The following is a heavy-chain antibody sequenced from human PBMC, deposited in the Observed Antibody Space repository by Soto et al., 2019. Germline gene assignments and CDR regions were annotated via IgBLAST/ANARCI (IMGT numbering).Heavy chain of an antibody. V-gene: IGHV3-53*04. CDR1: GFTVSSNY. CDR3: ARDLTGTTWGMDV. J-gene: IGHJ6*02. D-gene: IGHD1-7*01. Sequence: GGSLRLSCAASGFTVSSNYMSWVRQAPGKGLEWVSVIYSGGSTYYANSVKGRFTISRHNSKNTLYLQMNSLRAEDTAVYYCARDLTGTTWGMDVWGQGTTVTVSS. CDR2: IYSGGST.